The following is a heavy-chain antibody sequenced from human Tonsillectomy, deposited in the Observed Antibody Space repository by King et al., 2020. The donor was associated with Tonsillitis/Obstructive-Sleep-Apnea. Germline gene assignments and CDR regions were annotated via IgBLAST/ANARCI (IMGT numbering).Heavy chain of an antibody. Sequence: QLQESGPGLVKPSETLSLTCTVSGGSVSGGYFYWRWIRQPPGQGLEWIGYIYYSGSTSYNPSLKSRVTISLDTSRNQFSLRLSSVTAADTAVYYCARYGCSSTRCFTNWFDPWGQGTLVTVSS. V-gene: IGHV4-61*01. CDR2: IYYSGST. CDR1: GGSVSGGYFY. D-gene: IGHD2-2*01. J-gene: IGHJ5*02. CDR3: ARYGCSSTRCFTNWFDP.